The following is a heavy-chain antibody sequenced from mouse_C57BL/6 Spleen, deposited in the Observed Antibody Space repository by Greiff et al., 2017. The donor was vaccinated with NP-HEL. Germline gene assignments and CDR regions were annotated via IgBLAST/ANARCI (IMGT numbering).Heavy chain of an antibody. Sequence: QVQLKQPGAELVRPGTSVKLSCKASGYTFTSYWMHWVKQRPGQGLEWIGVIDPSDSYTNYNQKFKGKATLTVDTSSSTAYMQLSSLTSEDSAVYYCARGGNYGFSMDYWGQGTSVTVSS. D-gene: IGHD2-1*01. CDR1: GYTFTSYW. V-gene: IGHV1-59*01. CDR3: ARGGNYGFSMDY. CDR2: IDPSDSYT. J-gene: IGHJ4*01.